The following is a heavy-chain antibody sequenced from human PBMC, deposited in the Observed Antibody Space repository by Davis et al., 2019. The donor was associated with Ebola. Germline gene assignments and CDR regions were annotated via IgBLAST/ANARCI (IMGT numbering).Heavy chain of an antibody. CDR3: ARGDGFRGTVTREYYYYGMDV. J-gene: IGHJ6*02. CDR2: INPNSGGT. Sequence: AASVKVSCKASGYTFTGYYMHWVRQAPGQGLEWMGWINPNSGGTNYAQKFQGWVTMTRDTSISTAYMELSRLRSDDTAVYYCARGDGFRGTVTREYYYYGMDVWGQGTTVTVSS. V-gene: IGHV1-2*04. D-gene: IGHD4-17*01. CDR1: GYTFTGYY.